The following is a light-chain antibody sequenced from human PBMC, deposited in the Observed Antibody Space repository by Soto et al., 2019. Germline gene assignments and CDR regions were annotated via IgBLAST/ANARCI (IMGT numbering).Light chain of an antibody. CDR3: QQYYDWPPT. CDR2: AAS. J-gene: IGKJ1*01. CDR1: QGISSY. V-gene: IGKV1-39*01. Sequence: DIQMTQSPSSLSASVGDRVTITCRASQGISSYLNWYQQKPGKAPKLLIYAASSLQSGVPSRFSGSGSGAEFTLTISSLQSEDFALYYCQQYYDWPPTFGQGTKVDIK.